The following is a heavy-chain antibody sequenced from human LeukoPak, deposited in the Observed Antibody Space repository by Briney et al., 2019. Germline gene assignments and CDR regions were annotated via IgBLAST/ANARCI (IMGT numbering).Heavy chain of an antibody. CDR3: ARARWFDY. J-gene: IGHJ5*01. CDR1: GGSISSYY. Sequence: SETLSLTCTVSGGSISSYYWSWIRQPPGKGLEWIGYIYYSGSTNYNPSLKSRVTISVDTSKNQFSLKLSSVTAADTAVYYCARARWFDYWGQGTLVTASS. V-gene: IGHV4-59*01. CDR2: IYYSGST.